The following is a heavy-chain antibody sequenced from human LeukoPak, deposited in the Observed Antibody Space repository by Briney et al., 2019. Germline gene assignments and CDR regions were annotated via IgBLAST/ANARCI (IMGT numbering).Heavy chain of an antibody. J-gene: IGHJ4*02. V-gene: IGHV1-18*01. CDR1: GYTFTSYG. Sequence: ASVKVSCKASGYTFTSYGISWVRQAPGQGLEWMGWISAYNGNTNYAQKLQGRVTMTTDTSTSTAYMELRSLRSDDTAVYYCARDRGYGSSTSCYFDYWGQGTLVTVSS. CDR3: ARDRGYGSSTSCYFDY. D-gene: IGHD2-2*01. CDR2: ISAYNGNT.